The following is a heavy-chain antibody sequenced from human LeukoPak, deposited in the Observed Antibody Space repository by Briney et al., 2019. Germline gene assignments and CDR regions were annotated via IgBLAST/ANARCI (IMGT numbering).Heavy chain of an antibody. CDR1: GYTLTEFS. V-gene: IGHV1-24*01. J-gene: IGHJ4*02. Sequence: ASMKVSCKVSGYTLTEFSMHWVRQAPGKGLERMGGFDPEDGETIYAQKFQGRVTMTEDTSTDTAYMELSSPRSEDTAVYYCATGRITMVRGVIKYDYWGQGTLVTVSS. D-gene: IGHD3-10*01. CDR3: ATGRITMVRGVIKYDY. CDR2: FDPEDGET.